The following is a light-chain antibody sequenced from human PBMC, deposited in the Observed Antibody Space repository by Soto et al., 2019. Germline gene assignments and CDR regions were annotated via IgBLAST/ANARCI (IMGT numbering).Light chain of an antibody. V-gene: IGKV3-20*01. CDR3: QQYDSSTRT. CDR2: GAS. CDR1: QSVSTRS. Sequence: EIVLTQAPGTLSVSPGERATLSCRASQSVSTRSLAWYQQKPGQAPRLIISGASSREAEIPDRVSGSGSGTECTLSINRLEPADFAVDYCQQYDSSTRTFGQGTKVDIK. J-gene: IGKJ1*01.